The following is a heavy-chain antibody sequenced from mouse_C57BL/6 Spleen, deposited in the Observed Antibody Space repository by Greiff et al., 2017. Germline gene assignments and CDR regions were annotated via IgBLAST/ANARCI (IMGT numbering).Heavy chain of an antibody. V-gene: IGHV1-19*01. J-gene: IGHJ2*01. D-gene: IGHD1-1*01. Sequence: EVQRVESGPVLVKPGASVKMSCKASGYTFTDYYMNWVKQSHGKSLEWIGVINPYNGGTSYNQKFKGKATLTVDKSSSTAYMELNSLTSEDSAVYYCARDYYGSSPFDYWGQGTTLTVSS. CDR3: ARDYYGSSPFDY. CDR1: GYTFTDYY. CDR2: INPYNGGT.